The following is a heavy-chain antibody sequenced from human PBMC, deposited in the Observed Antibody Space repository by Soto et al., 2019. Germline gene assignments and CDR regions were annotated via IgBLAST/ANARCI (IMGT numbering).Heavy chain of an antibody. V-gene: IGHV3-66*01. CDR3: ARDSLSQY. CDR2: IHNGGET. Sequence: EVQLVESGGGLVQPGGSLRLSCAASGFSVSSNYMNWVRQAPGKGLEWVSIIHNGGETYYADSVKDRFTVSRDNSKNTVFLKMNSLRAEDTAGYYCARDSLSQYSGQGTLVTVSS. CDR1: GFSVSSNY. D-gene: IGHD3-16*02. J-gene: IGHJ1*01.